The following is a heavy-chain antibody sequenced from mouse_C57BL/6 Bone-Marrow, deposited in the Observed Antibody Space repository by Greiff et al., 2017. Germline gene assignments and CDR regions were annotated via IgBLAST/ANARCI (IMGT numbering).Heavy chain of an antibody. J-gene: IGHJ1*03. CDR3: ARDFTTVVDWYFDV. CDR2: ISDGGSYT. V-gene: IGHV5-4*01. D-gene: IGHD1-1*01. CDR1: GFTFSSYA. Sequence: EVHLVESGGGLVKPGGSLKLSCAASGFTFSSYAMSWVRQTPEKRLEWVATISDGGSYTYYPDNVKGRFTISRDNAKNNLYLQMSHLKSEDTAMYDCARDFTTVVDWYFDVWGTGTTVTVSS.